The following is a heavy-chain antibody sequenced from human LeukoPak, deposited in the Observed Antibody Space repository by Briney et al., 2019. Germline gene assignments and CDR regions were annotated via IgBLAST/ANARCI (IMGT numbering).Heavy chain of an antibody. V-gene: IGHV4-34*01. CDR2: INHSGST. CDR3: ARGVDCSSTSCYPGAFDI. Sequence: SETLSLTCAVYGGSFSGYYWSWIRKPPGQGLEWMGEINHSGSTNSNSSLKSRSTISVDPSKNQFSLKLSPVTAADTAVYYCARGVDCSSTSCYPGAFDIWGQGTMVTVSS. J-gene: IGHJ3*02. D-gene: IGHD2-2*01. CDR1: GGSFSGYY.